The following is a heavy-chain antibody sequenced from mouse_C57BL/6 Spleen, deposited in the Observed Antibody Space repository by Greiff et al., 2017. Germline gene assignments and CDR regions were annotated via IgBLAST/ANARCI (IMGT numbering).Heavy chain of an antibody. CDR3: ARDRAMDY. CDR2: INYDGSST. Sequence: EVQLVESEGGLVQPGSSMKLSCTASGFTFSDYYMAWVRQVPEKGLEWVANINYDGSSTYYLDSLKSRFIISRDNAKNNLYLQMSSLKSEDTATYYCARDRAMDYWGQGTSVTVSS. CDR1: GFTFSDYY. J-gene: IGHJ4*01. V-gene: IGHV5-16*01.